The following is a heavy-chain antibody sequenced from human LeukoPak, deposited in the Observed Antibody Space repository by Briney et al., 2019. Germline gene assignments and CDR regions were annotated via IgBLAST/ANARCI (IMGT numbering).Heavy chain of an antibody. Sequence: GESLKISCKGSGYSFPNYWIAWVRQMPGKGLEWMGIIYPRDSDTRYSPSFEVQVTISVDKSISTAFLQWSSLKASDSAMYYCARARYGDYSGVEHWGQGSLVTVSS. CDR1: GYSFPNYW. D-gene: IGHD4-17*01. CDR3: ARARYGDYSGVEH. CDR2: IYPRDSDT. J-gene: IGHJ1*01. V-gene: IGHV5-51*01.